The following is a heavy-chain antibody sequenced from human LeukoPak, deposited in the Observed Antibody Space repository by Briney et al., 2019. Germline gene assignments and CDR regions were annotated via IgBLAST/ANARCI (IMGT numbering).Heavy chain of an antibody. CDR1: GYTFANFG. CDR2: ISVYNGNT. V-gene: IGHV1-18*01. CDR3: ARTCSSSSCYMVH. J-gene: IGHJ4*02. D-gene: IGHD2-2*02. Sequence: ASVKVSCKASGYTFANFGITWVRQAPEQGLEWMGWISVYNGNTNYAQNLQGRVTLTTDTSTSTAYMELRSLRSDDTALYYCARTCSSSSCYMVHWGQGTLVTVSS.